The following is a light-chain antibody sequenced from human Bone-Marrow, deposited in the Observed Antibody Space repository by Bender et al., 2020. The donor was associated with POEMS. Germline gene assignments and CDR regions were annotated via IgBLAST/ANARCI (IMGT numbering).Light chain of an antibody. V-gene: IGLV3-21*01. J-gene: IGLJ3*02. Sequence: YVLTQPPSVSVAPGETARISCGGNSVGSKSVHWYQERPGQAPVLVIYHDFERPSGVPDRFSGSKSGTSASLAISGLQSEDEADYYCAAWEDSLNGWVFGGGTKLTVL. CDR3: AAWEDSLNGWV. CDR1: SVGSKS. CDR2: HDF.